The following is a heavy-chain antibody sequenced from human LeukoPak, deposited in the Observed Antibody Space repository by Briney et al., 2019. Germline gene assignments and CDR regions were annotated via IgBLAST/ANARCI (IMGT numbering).Heavy chain of an antibody. V-gene: IGHV3-23*01. J-gene: IGHJ6*03. Sequence: PGGSLRLSCAASGFTFSSYGMSWVRQAPGKGLEWVSAISGSGGSTYYADSVKGRFTISRDNAKNSLYLQMNSLRAEDTAVYYCARANDNYYYYYMDVWGQGTLVIVSS. CDR2: ISGSGGST. CDR1: GFTFSSYG. D-gene: IGHD3-9*01. CDR3: ARANDNYYYYYMDV.